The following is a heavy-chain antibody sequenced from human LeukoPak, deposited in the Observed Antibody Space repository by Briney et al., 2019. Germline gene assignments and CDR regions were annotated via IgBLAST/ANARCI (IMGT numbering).Heavy chain of an antibody. D-gene: IGHD3-10*01. CDR1: GYSFTSYW. V-gene: IGHV5-51*01. CDR3: ARHLKSPRSYGSGKGNWFDP. Sequence: GESLKISCKGSGYSFTSYWIGWVRQMPGKCLEWMGIFYPGDSDTRYSPSFQGQVTISADKSISTAYLQWSSLKASDTAMYYCARHLKSPRSYGSGKGNWFDPWGQGTLVTVSS. CDR2: FYPGDSDT. J-gene: IGHJ5*02.